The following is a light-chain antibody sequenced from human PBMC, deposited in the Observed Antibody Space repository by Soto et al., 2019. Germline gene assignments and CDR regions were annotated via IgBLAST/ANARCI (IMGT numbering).Light chain of an antibody. V-gene: IGKV3D-7*01. CDR2: GAS. J-gene: IGKJ1*01. CDR1: QSVSSSY. CDR3: QQDYNLPLA. Sequence: EIVMTQSPATLSLSPGERATLSCRASQSVSSSYLSWYQQKPGQAPRLLIYGASTRATGIPARFSGSGTGPDFTLTISSLQPEDFAVYYCQQDYNLPLAFGEGTKVEI.